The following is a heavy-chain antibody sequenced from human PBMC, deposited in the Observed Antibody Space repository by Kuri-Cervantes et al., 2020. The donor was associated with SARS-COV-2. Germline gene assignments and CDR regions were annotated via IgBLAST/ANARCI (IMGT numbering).Heavy chain of an antibody. CDR1: GYRFTNYW. CDR2: IYPGDSDT. Sequence: GESLKISCKGSGYRFTNYWIGGVRQMPGKGLEWMGIIYPGDSDTRYSPSFQGQVTISADKSISTAYLQWSSLKASDTAMYYCARLVLIDYYYMDVWGKGTTVTVSS. D-gene: IGHD2-8*01. CDR3: ARLVLIDYYYMDV. J-gene: IGHJ6*03. V-gene: IGHV5-51*01.